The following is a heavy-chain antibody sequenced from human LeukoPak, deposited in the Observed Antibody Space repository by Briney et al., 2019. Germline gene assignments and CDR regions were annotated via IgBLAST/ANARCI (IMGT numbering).Heavy chain of an antibody. CDR2: ISGSGDSS. CDR1: GFTFSIYA. D-gene: IGHD6-19*01. CDR3: VKDEPGSGWCN. Sequence: GGSLRLSCAASGFTFSIYALSWVRQAPGKGLEWVSAISGSGDSSYYAESVKGRFTISRDNSKNTLYLQMNSLRTEDTAVYYCVKDEPGSGWCNWGQGTLVTVSS. J-gene: IGHJ4*02. V-gene: IGHV3-23*01.